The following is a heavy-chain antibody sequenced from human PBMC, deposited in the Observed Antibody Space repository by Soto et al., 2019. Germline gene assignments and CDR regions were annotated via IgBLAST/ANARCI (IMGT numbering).Heavy chain of an antibody. D-gene: IGHD6-13*01. CDR2: IKQDGSEK. CDR3: ARDRSSSWDRGGGDYFDY. V-gene: IGHV3-7*05. CDR1: GFTFSTYW. J-gene: IGHJ4*02. Sequence: GGSLRLSCAASGFTFSTYWTSWVRQAPGKGLEWVANIKQDGSEKNYVDSVKGRFTISRDNAKNSLFLQMNSLRAEDTAVYYCARDRSSSWDRGGGDYFDYWGQGTLVTVSS.